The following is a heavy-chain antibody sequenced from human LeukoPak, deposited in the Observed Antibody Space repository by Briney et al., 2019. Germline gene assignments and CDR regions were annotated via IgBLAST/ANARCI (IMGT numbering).Heavy chain of an antibody. D-gene: IGHD3-22*01. CDR2: IYYSGST. J-gene: IGHJ4*02. Sequence: SETLSLTCTVSGGSISSYYWSWIRQPPGKGLEWIGYIYYSGSTYYNPSLKSRVTISVDTSKNQFSLKLSSVTAADTAVYYCAGDTSGYYYLDYWGQGTLVTVSS. V-gene: IGHV4-59*04. CDR3: AGDTSGYYYLDY. CDR1: GGSISSYY.